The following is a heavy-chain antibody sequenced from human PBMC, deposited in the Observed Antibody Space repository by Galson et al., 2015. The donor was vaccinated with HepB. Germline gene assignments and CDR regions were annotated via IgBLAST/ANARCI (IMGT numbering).Heavy chain of an antibody. J-gene: IGHJ6*03. V-gene: IGHV3-23*01. CDR1: EFTFTNYA. D-gene: IGHD3-22*01. Sequence: SLRLSCTASEFTFTNYAMTWVRQAPGKGLEWVAAISGSGQTTYYADSVKGRVTICRDNSKNTLHLELDRLTTEDTALYYCAKVLCVSGYAVAYYYHYMDAWGNGTPVTVS. CDR3: AKVLCVSGYAVAYYYHYMDA. CDR2: ISGSGQTT.